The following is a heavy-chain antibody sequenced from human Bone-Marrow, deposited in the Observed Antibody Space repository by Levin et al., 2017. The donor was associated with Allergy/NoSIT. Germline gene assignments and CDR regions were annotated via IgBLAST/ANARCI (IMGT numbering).Heavy chain of an antibody. CDR2: IIPMFDTP. J-gene: IGHJ4*02. CDR3: ARDGDYYGSGTIPFDS. V-gene: IGHV1-69*13. Sequence: ASVKVSCKPSGGTFSTYALNWVRQAPGQGLEWMGGIIPMFDTPIYAQKFQGRVTITADESTTTAYMELTSLKSEDSAIYYCARDGDYYGSGTIPFDSWGQGTLITVSS. CDR1: GGTFSTYA. D-gene: IGHD3-10*01.